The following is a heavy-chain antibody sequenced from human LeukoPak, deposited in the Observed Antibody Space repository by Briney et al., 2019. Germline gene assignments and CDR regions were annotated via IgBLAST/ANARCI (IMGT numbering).Heavy chain of an antibody. J-gene: IGHJ4*02. CDR1: GFTFSSYA. CDR3: ARDKREGPLFGL. D-gene: IGHD3-16*01. V-gene: IGHV3-23*01. Sequence: GGSLRLSCAASGFTFSSYAMSWVRQAPGKGLEWVSAIIGGGGSTNYADSVKGRFTISRDNSKNTLYLQMNSLRAEDTAVYYCARDKREGPLFGLWGQGTLVTVSS. CDR2: IIGGGGST.